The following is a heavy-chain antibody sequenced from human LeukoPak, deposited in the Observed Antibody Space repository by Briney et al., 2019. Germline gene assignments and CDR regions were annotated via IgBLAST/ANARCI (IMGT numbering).Heavy chain of an antibody. V-gene: IGHV5-51*01. CDR1: GYSFTSYW. CDR2: IFPGDSDT. Sequence: PGESLQISCKGSGYSFTSYWIGWVRQQPGKGLEWMGIIFPGDSDTRYSPSFQGQVTISADKSISTAYLQWSSLKASDTAMYYCARRLTYDSRAYYCLDYWGQGTLVTVSS. CDR3: ARRLTYDSRAYYCLDY. D-gene: IGHD3-22*01. J-gene: IGHJ4*02.